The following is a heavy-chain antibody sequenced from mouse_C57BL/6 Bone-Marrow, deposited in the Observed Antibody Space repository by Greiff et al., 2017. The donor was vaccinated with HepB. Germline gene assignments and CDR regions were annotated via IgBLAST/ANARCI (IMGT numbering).Heavy chain of an antibody. CDR3: ARNWGGSSSYWYFDV. D-gene: IGHD1-1*01. Sequence: VQLKESGPGLVAPSQSLSITCTVSGFSLTSYAISWVRQPPGKGLEWLVVIWTGGGTNYNSALKSRLSISKDNSKSQVFLKMNSLQTDDTARYYCARNWGGSSSYWYFDVWGTGTTVTVSS. V-gene: IGHV2-9-1*01. CDR2: IWTGGGT. J-gene: IGHJ1*03. CDR1: GFSLTSYA.